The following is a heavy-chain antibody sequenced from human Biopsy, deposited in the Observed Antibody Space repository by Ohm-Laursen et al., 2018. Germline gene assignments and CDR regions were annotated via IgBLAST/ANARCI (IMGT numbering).Heavy chain of an antibody. J-gene: IGHJ1*01. CDR2: ISHTGYT. CDR1: GGSFTSHY. V-gene: IGHV4-59*11. CDR3: ARGSNEYGGLYFPH. D-gene: IGHD4-23*01. Sequence: GTLSLTCIVSGGSFTSHYWTWIRQPPGKGLEWIGHISHTGYTSYKSSLKSRVTISLDTSRKHFSLRLTSLAAADTAVYYCARGSNEYGGLYFPHWGQGTLVTVSS.